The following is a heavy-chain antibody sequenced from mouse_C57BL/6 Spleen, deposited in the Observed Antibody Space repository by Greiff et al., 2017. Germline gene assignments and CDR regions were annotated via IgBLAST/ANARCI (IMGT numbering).Heavy chain of an antibody. CDR1: GYTFTSYG. J-gene: IGHJ4*01. V-gene: IGHV1-81*01. CDR2: IYPRSGNT. Sequence: QVQLQQSGAELARPGASVKLSCKASGYTFTSYGISWVKQRTGQGLEWIGEIYPRSGNTYYNEKFKGKATLTADKSSSTAYMELRSLTSEDSAVYFCAREATVVASYYAMDYCGQGTSVTVSS. CDR3: AREATVVASYYAMDY. D-gene: IGHD1-1*01.